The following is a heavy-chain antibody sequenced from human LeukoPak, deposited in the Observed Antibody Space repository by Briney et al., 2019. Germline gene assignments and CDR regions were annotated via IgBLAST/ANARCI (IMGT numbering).Heavy chain of an antibody. J-gene: IGHJ4*02. D-gene: IGHD1-26*01. Sequence: GGSLRLSCAASGFTVSSNYMSWVRQAPGKGLEWVSVIYSGGSTYYADSVKGRFTISRDNSKNTLYLQMNSLGAEDTAVYYCARDLNEGATSAGYFDYWGQGTLVTVSS. CDR3: ARDLNEGATSAGYFDY. CDR1: GFTVSSNY. CDR2: IYSGGST. V-gene: IGHV3-66*01.